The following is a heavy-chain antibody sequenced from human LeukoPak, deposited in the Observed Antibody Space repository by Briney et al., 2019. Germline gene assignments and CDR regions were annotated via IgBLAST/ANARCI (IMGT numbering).Heavy chain of an antibody. J-gene: IGHJ6*02. CDR3: ARGTRYCSSTSCYDYDGMDV. D-gene: IGHD2-2*01. CDR1: GGSFSDYY. V-gene: IGHV4-34*01. Sequence: SETLSLTCAVYGGSFSDYYWTWIRQPPGKGLEWIGEINHSGSTNYNPSLKSRVTISVDTSKNQFSLKLTSLTAADTAVYYCARGTRYCSSTSCYDYDGMDVWGQGTTVTVSS. CDR2: INHSGST.